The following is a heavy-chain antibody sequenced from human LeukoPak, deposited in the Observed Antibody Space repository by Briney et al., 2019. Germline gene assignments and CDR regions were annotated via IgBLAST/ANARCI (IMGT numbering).Heavy chain of an antibody. CDR3: ARTTRFGELSNWFDP. V-gene: IGHV1-18*01. J-gene: IGHJ5*02. CDR1: GYTFTSYG. CDR2: ISAYNGNT. Sequence: GASVKVSCKASGYTFTSYGISWVRQAPGQGLEWMGWISAYNGNTNYAQKLQGRVTMTTDTSTSTAYMELRSLRSDDTAVYYCARTTRFGELSNWFDPWGQGTLVTVSS. D-gene: IGHD3-10*01.